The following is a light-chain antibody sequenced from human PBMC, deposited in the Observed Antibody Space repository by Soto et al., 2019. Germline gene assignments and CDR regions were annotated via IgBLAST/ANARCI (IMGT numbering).Light chain of an antibody. Sequence: DVQMTQSPSSLSAFVGDRVTITCRASQGIAPYLAWFQQKPGKVTKLLIYATSTLKSGVPSRLSGSGSTTDFTLTINSLKPEDVGTYYCQKYNSAPLTFGGGTKVEIK. J-gene: IGKJ4*01. V-gene: IGKV1-27*01. CDR1: QGIAPY. CDR2: ATS. CDR3: QKYNSAPLT.